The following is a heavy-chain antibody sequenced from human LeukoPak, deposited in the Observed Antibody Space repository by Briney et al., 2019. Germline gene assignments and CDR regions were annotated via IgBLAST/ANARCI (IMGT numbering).Heavy chain of an antibody. J-gene: IGHJ4*02. D-gene: IGHD4-17*01. CDR3: TRKETTAVGSFDY. CDR1: GFTFSGSA. CDR2: IRSKANSYAT. V-gene: IGHV3-73*01. Sequence: GGSLRLSCAASGFTFSGSAMHWVRQASGKGLEWVGRIRSKANSYATAYAASVKGRLTISRDDSKNTAYLQMNSLKTEDTAVYYCTRKETTAVGSFDYWGQGTLVTVSS.